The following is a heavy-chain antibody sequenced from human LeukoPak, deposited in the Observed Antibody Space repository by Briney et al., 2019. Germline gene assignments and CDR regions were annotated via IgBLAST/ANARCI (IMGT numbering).Heavy chain of an antibody. CDR2: IKSKTDGGTT. V-gene: IGHV3-15*01. Sequence: GGSLRLSCAASGFTFSNAWMSWVRQAPGKGLEWVGRIKSKTDGGTTDYAAPVEGRFTISRDDSKNTLYLQMNSLKTEDTAVYYCTTEFKILYAFHWGQGTLVTVSS. D-gene: IGHD2-8*01. CDR3: TTEFKILYAFH. J-gene: IGHJ4*02. CDR1: GFTFSNAW.